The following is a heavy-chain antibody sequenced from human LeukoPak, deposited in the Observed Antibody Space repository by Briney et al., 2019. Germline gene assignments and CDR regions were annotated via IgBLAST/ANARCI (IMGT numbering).Heavy chain of an antibody. CDR3: AREAGGDYVDY. V-gene: IGHV4-30-4*08. CDR2: IYYSGST. CDR1: GGSFSGYY. J-gene: IGHJ4*02. Sequence: KPSETLSLTCAVYGGSFSGYYWSWIRQPPGKGLEWIGYIYYSGSTYYNPSLKSRVTISVDTSKNQFSLKLSSVTAADTAVYYCAREAGGDYVDYWGQGTLVTVSS. D-gene: IGHD3-16*01.